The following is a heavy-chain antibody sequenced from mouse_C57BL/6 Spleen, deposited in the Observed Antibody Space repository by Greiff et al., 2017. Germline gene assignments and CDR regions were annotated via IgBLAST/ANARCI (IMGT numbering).Heavy chain of an antibody. V-gene: IGHV5-17*01. CDR2: ISSGSSTI. D-gene: IGHD2-4*01. CDR1: GFTFSDYG. J-gene: IGHJ4*01. Sequence: DVMLVESGGGLVKPGGSLKLSCAASGFTFSDYGMHWVRQAPEKGLEWVAYISSGSSTIYYADTVKGRFTISRDNAKNTLFLQMTSLRAEDTAMYYCARYYDYDVGYYAMDYWGQGTSVTVSS. CDR3: ARYYDYDVGYYAMDY.